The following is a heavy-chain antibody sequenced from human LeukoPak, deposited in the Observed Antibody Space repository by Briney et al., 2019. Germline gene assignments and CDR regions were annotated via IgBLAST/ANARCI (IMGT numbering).Heavy chain of an antibody. D-gene: IGHD6-19*01. V-gene: IGHV3-53*01. CDR2: IYSGGST. CDR3: ARRDKKWLGDAFDI. J-gene: IGHJ3*02. Sequence: PGGSLRLSCAASGFTVSSNYMSWVRQAPGKGLEWVSVIYSGGSTYYADSVKGRFTISRDNSKNTLYLQMNSLRAEDTAVYYCARRDKKWLGDAFDIWGQGTMVTVSS. CDR1: GFTVSSNY.